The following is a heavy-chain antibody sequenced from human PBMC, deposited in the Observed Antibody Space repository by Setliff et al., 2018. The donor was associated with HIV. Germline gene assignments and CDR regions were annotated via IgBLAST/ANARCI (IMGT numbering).Heavy chain of an antibody. J-gene: IGHJ6*03. Sequence: GASVKVSCKASGYSLSTYAISWVRQAPGQGLEWMGRINPNSGGTNYAQKFQGRVTMTRDTSISTAYMEVRSLSFDDTAVYYCVRLTADRTNYYYYMDVWGKGTTVTVSS. CDR1: GYSLSTYA. CDR3: VRLTADRTNYYYYMDV. D-gene: IGHD2-8*01. CDR2: INPNSGGT. V-gene: IGHV1-2*06.